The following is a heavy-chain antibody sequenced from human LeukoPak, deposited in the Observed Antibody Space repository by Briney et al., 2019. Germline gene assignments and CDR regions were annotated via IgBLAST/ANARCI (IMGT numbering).Heavy chain of an antibody. CDR2: VYRSGNA. D-gene: IGHD3-22*01. CDR1: GGSFSGYS. CDR3: ARRVTYHYDSRGYYFDY. V-gene: IGHV4-30-2*01. Sequence: PSETLSLTCAVYGGSFSGYSWSRIRQPPGKGLEWIGYVYRSGNAFPNPSLKSRVTMSVDGSRNQFSLRLGSVTAADTAVYYCARRVTYHYDSRGYYFDYWGQGILVTVSS. J-gene: IGHJ4*02.